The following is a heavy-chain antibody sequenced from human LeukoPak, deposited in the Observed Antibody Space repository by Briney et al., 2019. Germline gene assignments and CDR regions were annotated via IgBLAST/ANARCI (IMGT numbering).Heavy chain of an antibody. CDR3: ASGTLSGTYYWYFDL. CDR1: GGSISSYY. J-gene: IGHJ2*01. D-gene: IGHD1/OR15-1a*01. V-gene: IGHV4-59*01. CDR2: IYYSGST. Sequence: SETLSLTCTVSGGSISSYYWSWIRQPPGKGLEWIGYIYYSGSTNYNPSLKSRVTISVDTSKNQFSLKLSSVTAADTAVYYCASGTLSGTYYWYFDLWGRGTLVTVSS.